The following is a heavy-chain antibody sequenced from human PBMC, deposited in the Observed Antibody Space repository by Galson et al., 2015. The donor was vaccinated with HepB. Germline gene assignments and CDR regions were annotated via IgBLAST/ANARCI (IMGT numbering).Heavy chain of an antibody. CDR2: TYYRSKWYN. CDR1: GDSVSSNSAA. D-gene: IGHD2-15*01. V-gene: IGHV6-1*01. J-gene: IGHJ4*02. Sequence: CAISGDSVSSNSAAWNWIRQSPSRGLEWLGGTYYRSKWYNDYAVSVKGRITINPDTSKNQFSLQLNSVAPEDTAVYYCARMVGGARHYWGQGTLVTVSS. CDR3: ARMVGGARHY.